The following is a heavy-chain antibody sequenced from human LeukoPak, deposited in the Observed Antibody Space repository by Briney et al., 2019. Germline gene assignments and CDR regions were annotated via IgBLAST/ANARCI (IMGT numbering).Heavy chain of an antibody. CDR2: ISYDGSNK. D-gene: IGHD6-19*01. CDR1: GFTFSSYA. J-gene: IGHJ5*02. CDR3: ARDSSGPLHA. Sequence: GGSLRLSCAASGFTFSSYAMHWVRQAPGKGLEWVAVISYDGSNKYYADSVKGRFTISRDNSKNTLYLQMNSLRAEDTAVYYCARDSSGPLHAWGQRTLVTVSS. V-gene: IGHV3-30*04.